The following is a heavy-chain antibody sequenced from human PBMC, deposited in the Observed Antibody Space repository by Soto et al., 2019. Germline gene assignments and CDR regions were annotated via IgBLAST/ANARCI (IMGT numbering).Heavy chain of an antibody. J-gene: IGHJ4*02. CDR2: TFYNGGT. V-gene: IGHV4-61*03. CDR1: GGSVNSGGYY. Sequence: PSETLSLTCTVSGGSVNSGGYYWSWIRQPPGKGLEWIGFTFYNGGTSYNPSLGSRVTISADTSKTLFSLNLNFVTAADTAVYYCARGDHGPRRFYFDTWGQGTRGTVSS. D-gene: IGHD2-8*01. CDR3: ARGDHGPRRFYFDT.